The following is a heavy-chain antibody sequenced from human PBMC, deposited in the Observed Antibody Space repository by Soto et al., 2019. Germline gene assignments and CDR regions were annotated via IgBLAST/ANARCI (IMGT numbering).Heavy chain of an antibody. D-gene: IGHD2-21*02. CDR1: GFTFGTYT. CDR2: IGTTSSYI. CDR3: ARVMCGDCSTYYYYSMDV. Sequence: EVQLVESGGGLVKTGGSLRLSCAASGFTFGTYTMNWVCQAPGRGLEWVSSIGTTSSYIYYADSVRGRFTISRDNARDSLYLQMSSLRAEDTAVYYCARVMCGDCSTYYYYSMDVWGQGTTVTVSS. J-gene: IGHJ6*02. V-gene: IGHV3-21*01.